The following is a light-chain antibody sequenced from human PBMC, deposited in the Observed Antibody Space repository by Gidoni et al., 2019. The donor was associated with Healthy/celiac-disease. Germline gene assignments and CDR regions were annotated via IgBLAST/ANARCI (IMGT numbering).Light chain of an antibody. CDR3: QQYGSYPWT. Sequence: VLQQSPGPLSSSPGERATLSCRASQSVSSSYLAWYQQKPGQAPRLLIYGASRRATGIPDRFSGSGSGTEFTLTISRLEPEDFAVYYCQQYGSYPWTFGQGTKVEIK. V-gene: IGKV3-20*01. J-gene: IGKJ1*01. CDR2: GAS. CDR1: QSVSSSY.